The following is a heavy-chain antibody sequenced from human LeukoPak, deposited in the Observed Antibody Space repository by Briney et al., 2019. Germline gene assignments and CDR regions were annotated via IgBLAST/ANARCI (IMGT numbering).Heavy chain of an antibody. V-gene: IGHV3-23*01. Sequence: PGGSLRLSCAASGFTFSSYAMTWVRQAPGKGLEWVSAISGSGGVTYYADSVRGHFTISRDNSENTLYLQMNSLRADDTAVYYCAKNGGDTYGTGHFDYWGQGTLVTVSS. CDR2: ISGSGGVT. D-gene: IGHD3-10*01. CDR3: AKNGGDTYGTGHFDY. CDR1: GFTFSSYA. J-gene: IGHJ4*02.